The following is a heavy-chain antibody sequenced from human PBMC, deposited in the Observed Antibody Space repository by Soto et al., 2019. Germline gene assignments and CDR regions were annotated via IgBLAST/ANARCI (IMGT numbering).Heavy chain of an antibody. CDR3: ARGVRGVATIAIGFYRAY. CDR2: ISYDGSNI. CDR1: GFIFNSYG. V-gene: IGHV3-30*03. J-gene: IGHJ4*02. Sequence: QVHLVESGGGVVQPGRSLRLSCAASGFIFNSYGMHWIRQAPGKGLEWVAVISYDGSNIFYADSVKGRFTISRDNSNNILYLQMNSLRGDDTAVYYGARGVRGVATIAIGFYRAYWGQGSLVTTSS. D-gene: IGHD5-12*01.